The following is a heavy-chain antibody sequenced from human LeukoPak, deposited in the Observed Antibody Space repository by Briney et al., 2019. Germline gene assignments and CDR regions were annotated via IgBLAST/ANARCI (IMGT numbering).Heavy chain of an antibody. Sequence: GGSLRLSCAASGFTLSSNYVGWVRQAPGKGLEWVSHIYSGGSTYHADSVKGRFTISRDTSENMVFLQMNSLRAEDTAVYYCAKDRDIRKWYKDAFHIWGLGTLVTVSS. CDR2: IYSGGST. CDR1: GFTLSSNY. CDR3: AKDRDIRKWYKDAFHI. J-gene: IGHJ3*02. V-gene: IGHV3-66*01. D-gene: IGHD1-1*01.